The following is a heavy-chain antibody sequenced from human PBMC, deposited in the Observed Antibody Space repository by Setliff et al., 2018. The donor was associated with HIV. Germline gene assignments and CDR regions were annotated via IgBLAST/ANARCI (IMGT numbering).Heavy chain of an antibody. D-gene: IGHD3-10*01. J-gene: IGHJ3*02. V-gene: IGHV4-59*01. Sequence: PSETLSLTCTVSGGSISSYYWSWIRQPPGKGLEWIGYIYYSGSTNYNPSLKSRVTISVDTSKNQLSLKLSSVTAADTAVYYCARGGSGSYYGAFDIWGQGTMVTVSS. CDR1: GGSISSYY. CDR2: IYYSGST. CDR3: ARGGSGSYYGAFDI.